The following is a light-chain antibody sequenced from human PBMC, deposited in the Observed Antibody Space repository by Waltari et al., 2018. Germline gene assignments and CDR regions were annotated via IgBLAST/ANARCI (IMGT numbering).Light chain of an antibody. J-gene: IGKJ4*01. Sequence: DIQMTQSPSSLSASVGDRVTITCQASQDISNYLNWYQKKPGKAPKLLIYDASNLEAGVSSRFRGSGSGTSFSFTISSLQPEDLATYYCQQHDSLPLTFGGGTEVQIK. V-gene: IGKV1-33*01. CDR2: DAS. CDR3: QQHDSLPLT. CDR1: QDISNY.